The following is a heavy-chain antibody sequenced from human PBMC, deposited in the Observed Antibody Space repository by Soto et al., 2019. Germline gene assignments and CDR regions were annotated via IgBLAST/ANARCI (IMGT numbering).Heavy chain of an antibody. D-gene: IGHD6-19*01. CDR1: GFTFSSYS. Sequence: LRLSCAASGFTFSSYSMNWVRQAPGKGLEWVSSISSSSSYIYYADSVKGRFTISRDNAKNSLYLQMNSLRAEDTAVYYCAREKYSSGWEYYYYYYGMDVWGQGTTVTVSS. V-gene: IGHV3-21*01. J-gene: IGHJ6*02. CDR3: AREKYSSGWEYYYYYYGMDV. CDR2: ISSSSSYI.